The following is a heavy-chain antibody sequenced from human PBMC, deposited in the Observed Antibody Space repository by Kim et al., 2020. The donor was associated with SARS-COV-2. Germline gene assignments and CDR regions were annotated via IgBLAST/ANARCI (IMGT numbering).Heavy chain of an antibody. D-gene: IGHD3-3*01. J-gene: IGHJ6*02. CDR1: GFTFSSYS. V-gene: IGHV3-48*02. CDR3: ARGLRYDFWRGYYYGMDV. Sequence: GGSLRLSCAASGFTFSSYSMNWVRQAPGKGLEWVSYISSSSSTIFYADSVKGRFTISRDNAKNSLYLQMNSLRDEDTAVYYCARGLRYDFWRGYYYGMDVWGQGTPVTVSS. CDR2: ISSSSSTI.